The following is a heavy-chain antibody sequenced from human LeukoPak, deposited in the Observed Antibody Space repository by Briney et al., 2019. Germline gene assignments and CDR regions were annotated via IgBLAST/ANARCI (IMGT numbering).Heavy chain of an antibody. CDR3: AKESRDIVVVPAAPFDY. Sequence: GGSLRLSCAASGFTFSSYAMSWVRQAPGKGLEWVSAISGSGGSTYYADSVEGRFTISRDNSKNTLYLQMNSLRAEDTAVYYCAKESRDIVVVPAAPFDYWGQGTLVTVSS. J-gene: IGHJ4*02. CDR2: ISGSGGST. D-gene: IGHD2-2*01. V-gene: IGHV3-23*01. CDR1: GFTFSSYA.